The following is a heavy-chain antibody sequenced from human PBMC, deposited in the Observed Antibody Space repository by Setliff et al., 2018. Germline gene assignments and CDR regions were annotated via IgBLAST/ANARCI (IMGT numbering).Heavy chain of an antibody. CDR2: MYHSGST. CDR3: ARHIWGAKMQLPHDVFDI. D-gene: IGHD2-2*01. Sequence: SETLSLTCAVSYYSISSGYYWGWIRQPPGKGLEWIGSMYHSGSTYYCPSLESRVTISVDMSKNHLSLKLSSVTAADTAVYYCARHIWGAKMQLPHDVFDIWGQGTMVTVSS. CDR1: YYSISSGYY. J-gene: IGHJ3*02. V-gene: IGHV4-38-2*01.